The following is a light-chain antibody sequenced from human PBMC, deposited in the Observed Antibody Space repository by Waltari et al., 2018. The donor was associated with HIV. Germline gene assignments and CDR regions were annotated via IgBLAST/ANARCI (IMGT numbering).Light chain of an antibody. J-gene: IGLJ2*01. V-gene: IGLV2-18*01. CDR1: SSDVGSYNR. CDR2: EVS. Sequence: QSALTQPPSVSGSPGQSVTISCTATSSDVGSYNRVSWYQQPPGTAPKLIIYEVSNRPSGVPDRFSGSKSGNTASPTISGLQAEDEADYYCSLYTSSSTVVFGGGTKVTVL. CDR3: SLYTSSSTVV.